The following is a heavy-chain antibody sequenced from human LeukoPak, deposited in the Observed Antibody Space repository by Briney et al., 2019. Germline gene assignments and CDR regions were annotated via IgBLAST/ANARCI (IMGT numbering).Heavy chain of an antibody. J-gene: IGHJ4*02. Sequence: SSETLSLTCTVSGGSISSYYWSWIRQPPGKGLEWIGYIYHTGSINYNPSLKSRVTISVDTSKNQFSLKVNSVTAADTAVYYCARALQTRRFDYWGQGTLVTVSS. V-gene: IGHV4-59*01. CDR1: GGSISSYY. CDR3: ARALQTRRFDY. CDR2: IYHTGSI.